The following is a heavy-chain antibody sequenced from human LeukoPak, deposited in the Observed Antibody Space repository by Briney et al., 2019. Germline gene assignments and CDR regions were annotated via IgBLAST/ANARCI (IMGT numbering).Heavy chain of an antibody. CDR1: GFTFSSYA. CDR3: ARDVTGDC. Sequence: SGGSLRLSCAASGFTFSSYAMHWVRQAPGKGLEWVAVISYDGSNKYYADSVKGRFTISRDNSKNTLYLQMNSLRAEDTAVYYCARDVTGDCWGQGTLVTVSS. J-gene: IGHJ4*02. CDR2: ISYDGSNK. V-gene: IGHV3-30-3*01. D-gene: IGHD7-27*01.